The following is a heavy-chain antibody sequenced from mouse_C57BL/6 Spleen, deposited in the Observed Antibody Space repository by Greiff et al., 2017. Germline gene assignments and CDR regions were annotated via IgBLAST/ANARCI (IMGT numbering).Heavy chain of an antibody. CDR1: GYSIPSGYY. V-gene: IGHV3-6*01. J-gene: IGHJ3*01. D-gene: IGHD2-2*01. CDR3: ARGHYGYDGAWVAY. Sequence: EVQLKESGPGFVKPSQSLSLTCSVTGYSIPSGYYWNWIRQFPGNKLEWLGYISYDGSNNYNPSPTNRISITRGTSKNQFFLKLHSVTTEDTSTSCCARGHYGYDGAWVAYWGQGTLVTVSA. CDR2: ISYDGSN.